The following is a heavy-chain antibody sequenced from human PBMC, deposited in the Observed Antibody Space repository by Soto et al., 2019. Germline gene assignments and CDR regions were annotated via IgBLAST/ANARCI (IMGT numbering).Heavy chain of an antibody. CDR3: ARSGYYDSTNWFDP. CDR2: INHSGST. D-gene: IGHD3-22*01. V-gene: IGHV4-34*01. J-gene: IGHJ5*02. Sequence: SETLSLTCAVYGGSFSGYYWRWIRQPPGTGLELIGEINHSGSTNYNPALKSRVTISVDTSKNQFSLKLSSVTAADTAVYYCARSGYYDSTNWFDPWGQGTLVTVSS. CDR1: GGSFSGYY.